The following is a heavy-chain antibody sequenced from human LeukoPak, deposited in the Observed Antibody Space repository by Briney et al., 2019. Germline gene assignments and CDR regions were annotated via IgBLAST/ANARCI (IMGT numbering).Heavy chain of an antibody. J-gene: IGHJ2*01. Sequence: SETLSLTCTVSGGSISSHYWSWIRQPPGKGLEWIGYIHDSGSTNYNPSLKSQVSISVDTSENQFSLKLRSVTAADTATYYCARVFTNTWYSFWYFDLWGRGTVVTVSS. CDR1: GGSISSHY. V-gene: IGHV4-59*11. CDR3: ARVFTNTWYSFWYFDL. D-gene: IGHD2-15*01. CDR2: IHDSGST.